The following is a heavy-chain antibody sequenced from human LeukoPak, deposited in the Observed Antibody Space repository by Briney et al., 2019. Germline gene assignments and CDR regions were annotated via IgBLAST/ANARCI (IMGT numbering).Heavy chain of an antibody. CDR1: GGSISSSSYY. D-gene: IGHD6-19*01. V-gene: IGHV4-39*07. CDR3: ARDKSSGWQYNWFDP. CDR2: IYYSGST. Sequence: SETLSLTCTVSGGSISSSSYYWGWIRQPPGKGLEWIGSIYYSGSTYYNPSLKSRVTISVDTSKNQFSLKLSSVTAADTAVYYCARDKSSGWQYNWFDPWGQGTLVTVSS. J-gene: IGHJ5*02.